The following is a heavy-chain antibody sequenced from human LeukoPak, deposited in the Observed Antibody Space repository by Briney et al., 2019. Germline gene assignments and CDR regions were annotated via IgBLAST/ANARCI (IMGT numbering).Heavy chain of an antibody. J-gene: IGHJ4*02. Sequence: PGGALRLSCAGSGFTFSSYGEQWVGQAPGKGLEGEAVIRYEGSRKYYEDAVKGRCTICRDNSKNTLYLQMNSLRAEDTAVYYCARGPYSNWDHCFDYWGQGTLVTVSS. D-gene: IGHD4-11*01. CDR1: GFTFSSYG. CDR3: ARGPYSNWDHCFDY. V-gene: IGHV3-33*01. CDR2: IRYEGSRK.